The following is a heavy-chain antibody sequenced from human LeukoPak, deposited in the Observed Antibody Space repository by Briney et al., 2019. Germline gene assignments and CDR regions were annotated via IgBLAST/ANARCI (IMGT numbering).Heavy chain of an antibody. D-gene: IGHD2-15*01. Sequence: ASVKVSCKASGYTFTSYAMHWVRQAPGQRLEWMGWINAGNGDTKYSQKFQGRVTITRDTSASTAYMELSSLRSEDTAVYYCARDSGEYYFDYWGQGTLVTVSS. CDR1: GYTFTSYA. CDR2: INAGNGDT. CDR3: ARDSGEYYFDY. J-gene: IGHJ4*02. V-gene: IGHV1-3*01.